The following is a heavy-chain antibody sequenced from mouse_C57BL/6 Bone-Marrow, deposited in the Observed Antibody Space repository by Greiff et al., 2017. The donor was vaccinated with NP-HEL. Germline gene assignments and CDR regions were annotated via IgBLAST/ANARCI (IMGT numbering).Heavy chain of an antibody. CDR3: TRSKIYYEYAHWYFDV. V-gene: IGHV1-15*01. J-gene: IGHJ1*03. D-gene: IGHD2-4*01. CDR2: IDPETGGT. Sequence: QVHVKQSGAELVRPGASVTLSCKASGYTFTDYEMHWVKQTPVHGLEWIGAIDPETGGTAYNQKFKGKAILTADKSSSTAYMELRSLTSEDSAVYYCTRSKIYYEYAHWYFDVWGTGTTVTVSS. CDR1: GYTFTDYE.